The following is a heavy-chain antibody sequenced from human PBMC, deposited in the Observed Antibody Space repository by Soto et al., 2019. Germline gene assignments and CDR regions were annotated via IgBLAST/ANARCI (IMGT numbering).Heavy chain of an antibody. Sequence: EVQLLESGGGLVQPGGSLRLSCAASRFTFSSYAMSWVRQAPGKGLEWVSAISGSGFSTYYAESVKGRFPVSRDTSKNTLFLQMNSLRAEATAVYYCAKDPGDYPSDYFDYWGQGTLVNVSS. J-gene: IGHJ4*02. V-gene: IGHV3-23*01. CDR3: AKDPGDYPSDYFDY. D-gene: IGHD4-17*01. CDR1: RFTFSSYA. CDR2: ISGSGFST.